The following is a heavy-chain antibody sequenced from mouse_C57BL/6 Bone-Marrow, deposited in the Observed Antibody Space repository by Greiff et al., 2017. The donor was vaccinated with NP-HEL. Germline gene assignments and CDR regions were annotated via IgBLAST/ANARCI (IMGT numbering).Heavy chain of an antibody. J-gene: IGHJ1*03. Sequence: QVQLKQSGAELVRPGTSVKMSCKASGYTFTNYWIGWAKQRPGHGLEWIGDIYPGGGYTNYNEKFKGKATLTADKSSSTAYMQFSSLTSEDSAIYYCARFGSSFPSSWYFDVWGTGTTVTVSS. V-gene: IGHV1-63*01. CDR3: ARFGSSFPSSWYFDV. CDR1: GYTFTNYW. D-gene: IGHD1-1*01. CDR2: IYPGGGYT.